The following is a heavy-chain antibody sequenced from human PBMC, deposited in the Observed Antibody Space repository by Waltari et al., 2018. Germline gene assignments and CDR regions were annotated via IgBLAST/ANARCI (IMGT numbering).Heavy chain of an antibody. D-gene: IGHD6-13*01. CDR1: GFTFSSYW. Sequence: EVQLLESGGGLVQPGGSLRLSCSASGFTFSSYWMSCVRQAPGKGLEWVAKIKKDGSEKYYVDSVKGRFTISRDNAKNSLYLQMNSLRAEDTAVYYCARAHSSSWYSNWFDPWGQGTLVTVSS. V-gene: IGHV3-7*04. CDR3: ARAHSSSWYSNWFDP. J-gene: IGHJ5*02. CDR2: IKKDGSEK.